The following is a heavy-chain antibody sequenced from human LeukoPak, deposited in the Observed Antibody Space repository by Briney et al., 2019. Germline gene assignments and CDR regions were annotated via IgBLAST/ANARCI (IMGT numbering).Heavy chain of an antibody. D-gene: IGHD3-3*01. CDR3: ARDSPRYYDFWSGYYDNWFDP. V-gene: IGHV1-18*01. CDR1: GYTFTTYG. J-gene: IGHJ5*02. CDR2: ISSLNGNT. Sequence: ASVKVSCKTSGYTFTTYGISWVRQAPGQGLEWMGWISSLNGNTDCAQNLQGRVAMTTDTSTSTAYMELRSLRSDDTAVYYCARDSPRYYDFWSGYYDNWFDPWGQGTLVTVSS.